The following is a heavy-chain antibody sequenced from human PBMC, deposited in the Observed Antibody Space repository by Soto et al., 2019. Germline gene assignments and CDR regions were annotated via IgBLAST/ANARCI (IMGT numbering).Heavy chain of an antibody. J-gene: IGHJ4*02. CDR3: ARDLYDILTGGLDY. CDR1: GFTFSSYW. CDR2: IKQDGSEK. D-gene: IGHD3-9*01. Sequence: GGSLRLSCAASGFTFSSYWMSWVRQAPGKGLEWVATIKQDGSEKYYVDSVKGRFTISRDNAKNSLYLQMNSLRAEDTAVYYCARDLYDILTGGLDYWGQGTLVTVSS. V-gene: IGHV3-7*01.